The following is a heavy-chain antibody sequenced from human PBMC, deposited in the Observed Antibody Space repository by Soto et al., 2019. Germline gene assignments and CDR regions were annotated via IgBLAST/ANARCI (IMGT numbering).Heavy chain of an antibody. J-gene: IGHJ3*02. Sequence: PGESLKISCKGSGYTFTSFWIGWVRQMPGKGLEWMGIIYPRDSDTRYSPSFQGQVTISADKSINTVYLQWSSLKASDTAVYYCARSYDIVTGFFSAFDIWGQGTMVTVSS. V-gene: IGHV5-51*01. CDR2: IYPRDSDT. CDR1: GYTFTSFW. CDR3: ARSYDIVTGFFSAFDI. D-gene: IGHD3-9*01.